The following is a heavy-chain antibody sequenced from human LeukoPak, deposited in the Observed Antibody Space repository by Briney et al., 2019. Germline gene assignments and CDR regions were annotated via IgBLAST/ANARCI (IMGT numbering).Heavy chain of an antibody. CDR1: GXTFSSYA. Sequence: VXXSXKASGXTFSSYAXSWVRQAPGQGXEWMGRIIPILGIANYAQKFQGRVTITADKSTSTAYMELSSLRSEDTAVYYCAREGRYIVVVENWFDPWGQGTLVAVSS. CDR3: AREGRYIVVVENWFDP. D-gene: IGHD2-2*01. CDR2: IIPILGIA. J-gene: IGHJ5*02. V-gene: IGHV1-69*04.